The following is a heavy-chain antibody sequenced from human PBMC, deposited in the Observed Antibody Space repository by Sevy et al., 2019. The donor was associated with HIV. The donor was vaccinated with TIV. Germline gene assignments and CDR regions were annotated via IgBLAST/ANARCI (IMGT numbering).Heavy chain of an antibody. J-gene: IGHJ4*02. D-gene: IGHD3-22*01. CDR1: GFTFSSYA. CDR3: ARSPYYDTSRYFDY. CDR2: ISYDGSNK. V-gene: IGHV3-30-3*01. Sequence: GGSLRLSCAASGFTFSSYAMHWVRQAPGKGLEWVAVISYDGSNKYYADSVKGRFTISGDNSKNTLYLQMNSLRAEDTAVYYCARSPYYDTSRYFDYWGQGTLVTVSS.